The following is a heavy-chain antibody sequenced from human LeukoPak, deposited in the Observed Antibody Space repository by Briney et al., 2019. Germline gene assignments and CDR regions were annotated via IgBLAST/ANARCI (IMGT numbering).Heavy chain of an antibody. J-gene: IGHJ4*02. V-gene: IGHV3-33*01. CDR3: ATHEPNPTMAAPFNY. D-gene: IGHD3-10*01. Sequence: GGSLRLSCAASGFTFSTYGMHWVRQAPGKGLEWLALIWYDGTNKYYTDSVKGRFAVSRDNSKNTLFLQMNSLRAEDTAVYYCATHEPNPTMAAPFNYWGREPRSPSPQ. CDR1: GFTFSTYG. CDR2: IWYDGTNK.